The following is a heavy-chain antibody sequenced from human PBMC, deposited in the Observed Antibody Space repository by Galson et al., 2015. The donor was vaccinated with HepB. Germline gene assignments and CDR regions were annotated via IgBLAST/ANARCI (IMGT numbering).Heavy chain of an antibody. V-gene: IGHV3-23*01. Sequence: SLRLSCAASGFTFSSYAMSWVRQAPGKGLEWVSAISGSGGSTYYADSVKGRFTISRDNSKNTLYLQMNSLRAEDTAVYYCAKDLRTTVTMSAIRRFPAFDYWGQGTLVTVSS. J-gene: IGHJ4*02. CDR2: ISGSGGST. CDR3: AKDLRTTVTMSAIRRFPAFDY. D-gene: IGHD4-11*01. CDR1: GFTFSSYA.